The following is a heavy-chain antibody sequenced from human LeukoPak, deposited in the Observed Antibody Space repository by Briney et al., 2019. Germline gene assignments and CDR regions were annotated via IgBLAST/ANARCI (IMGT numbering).Heavy chain of an antibody. J-gene: IGHJ3*02. CDR3: ARARGTSSPLYAFDI. CDR2: IIPILGIA. Sequence: GASVKVSCKASGYTFTSYGISWVRQAPGQGLEWMGRIIPILGIANYAQKFQGRVTITADKSTSTAYMELSSLRSEDTAVYYCARARGTSSPLYAFDIWGQGTMVTVSS. V-gene: IGHV1-69*04. CDR1: GYTFTSYG. D-gene: IGHD3-16*01.